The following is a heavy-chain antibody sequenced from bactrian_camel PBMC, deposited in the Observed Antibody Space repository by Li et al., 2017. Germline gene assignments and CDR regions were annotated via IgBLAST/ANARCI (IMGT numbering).Heavy chain of an antibody. Sequence: VQLVESGGGLVQPGGSLRLSCVASGFDFSSTYMSWIRKAPGKGLEWLSGIGWDGRTYYSDSVQGRCTISRDNDKNTVYLQMDSLKTEDTAMYYCSHYGRSTSFTPVGQGTQVTVS. CDR2: IGWDGRT. J-gene: IGHJ4*01. D-gene: IGHD5*01. V-gene: IGHV3S10*01. CDR1: GFDFSSTY.